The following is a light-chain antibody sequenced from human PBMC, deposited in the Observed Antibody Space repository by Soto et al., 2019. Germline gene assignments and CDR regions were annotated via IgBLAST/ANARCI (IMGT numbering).Light chain of an antibody. CDR3: SSYTYKSSLL. J-gene: IGLJ2*01. V-gene: IGLV2-14*01. CDR1: MRDVGAYNL. CDR2: EVR. Sequence: QSVLTQPASVSGSPGQSITISCAGTMRDVGAYNLVSWYQQHPGRAPQLIIYEVRNRPSGISFRFSGSKSGNTASLTISGLQAEDEADYYCSSYTYKSSLLFGGGTKLTV.